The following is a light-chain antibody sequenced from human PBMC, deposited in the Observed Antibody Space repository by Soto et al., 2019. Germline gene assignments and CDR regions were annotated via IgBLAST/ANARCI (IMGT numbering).Light chain of an antibody. J-gene: IGLJ2*01. CDR3: QVWDSSSDHVV. CDR2: GDS. V-gene: IGLV3-21*02. Sequence: SYELTHPPSVSVAPGQTARITCERNNIGSKSVHWYQQKPGQAPVLVVYGDSDRPSGNPERFSGSNSENTATLTITRVEAGDEADYYCQVWDSSSDHVVFCGGTKVTLL. CDR1: NIGSKS.